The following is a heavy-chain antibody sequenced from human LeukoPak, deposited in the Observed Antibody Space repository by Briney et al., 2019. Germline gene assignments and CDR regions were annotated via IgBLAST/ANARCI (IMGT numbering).Heavy chain of an antibody. Sequence: GGSLRLSCAASGLTFSTYAMSWVRQAPGKGLEWVSAISASGGSTYYADSVKGRFTISRDNSKDTLYLQMNSLRAEDTAAYYCARDGSSGWYWVDYWGQGTLVTVSS. CDR2: ISASGGST. V-gene: IGHV3-23*01. D-gene: IGHD6-19*01. CDR3: ARDGSSGWYWVDY. J-gene: IGHJ4*02. CDR1: GLTFSTYA.